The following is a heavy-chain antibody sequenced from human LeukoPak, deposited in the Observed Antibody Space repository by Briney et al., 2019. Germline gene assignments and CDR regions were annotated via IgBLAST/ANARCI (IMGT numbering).Heavy chain of an antibody. J-gene: IGHJ6*02. V-gene: IGHV4-34*01. CDR3: ATSALRYAYYYYYGMDV. Sequence: SETLSLTCTVSGDSISNYYWSWIRQPPGKGLEWIGEINHSGSTNYNPSLKSRVTISVDTSKNQFSLKLSSVTAADTAVYYCATSALRYAYYYYYGMDVWGQGTTITVSS. D-gene: IGHD2-8*01. CDR1: GDSISNYY. CDR2: INHSGST.